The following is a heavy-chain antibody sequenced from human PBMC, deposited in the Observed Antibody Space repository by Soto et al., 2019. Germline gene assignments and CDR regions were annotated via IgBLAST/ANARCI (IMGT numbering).Heavy chain of an antibody. D-gene: IGHD6-19*01. Sequence: EVQLVESGGGLVKPGGSLRVSCAASGFTFSTYTMNWVRQTPGKGLDWVSSISSSSNYIYYADSVKGRFSISRDNAKNXLXLXXXXXXXEDTAVYYXARVYHSSGFDYWGQGPLVTVSS. CDR3: ARVYHSSGFDY. CDR2: ISSSSNYI. J-gene: IGHJ4*02. V-gene: IGHV3-21*01. CDR1: GFTFSTYT.